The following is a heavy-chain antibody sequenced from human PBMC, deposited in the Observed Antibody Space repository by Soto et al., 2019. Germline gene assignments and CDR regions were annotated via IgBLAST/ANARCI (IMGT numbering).Heavy chain of an antibody. V-gene: IGHV3-30-3*01. CDR1: GFTVNNSP. D-gene: IGHD5-18*01. Sequence: GGSLRLSCAASGFTVNNSPIHWVRQVPGKGLEWVSVMSYDGSRQYYADSVKGRFTISRDNSKNTLYLQMSSLRVEDTAIYYCAREEYSAHYFDYWGQGTLVTVSS. J-gene: IGHJ4*02. CDR2: MSYDGSRQ. CDR3: AREEYSAHYFDY.